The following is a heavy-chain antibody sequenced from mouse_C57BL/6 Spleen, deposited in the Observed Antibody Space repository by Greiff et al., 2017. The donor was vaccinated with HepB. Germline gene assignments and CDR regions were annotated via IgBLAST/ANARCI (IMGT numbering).Heavy chain of an antibody. D-gene: IGHD6-2*01. J-gene: IGHJ2*01. CDR1: GYTFTSYW. CDR3: AREVSPYYFDY. CDR2: IDPSDSYT. V-gene: IGHV1-69*01. Sequence: QVQLKQPGAELVMPGASVKLSCKASGYTFTSYWMHWVKQRPGQGLEWIGEIDPSDSYTNYNQKFKGKSTLTVDKSSSTAYMQLSSLTSEDSAVYYCAREVSPYYFDYWGQGTTLTVSS.